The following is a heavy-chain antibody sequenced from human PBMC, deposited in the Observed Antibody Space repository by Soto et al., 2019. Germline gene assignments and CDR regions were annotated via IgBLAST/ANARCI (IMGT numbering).Heavy chain of an antibody. J-gene: IGHJ6*02. V-gene: IGHV1-18*04. CDR3: ARDLDTAMVSSMDV. Sequence: ASVKVSCKASGYTFTSYGISWVRQAPGQGLEWMGWISAYNGNTNYAQKLQGRVTMTTDTSTSTAYMELRSLRSDDTAMYYCARDLDTAMVSSMDVWGQGTMVTVSS. CDR1: GYTFTSYG. CDR2: ISAYNGNT. D-gene: IGHD5-18*01.